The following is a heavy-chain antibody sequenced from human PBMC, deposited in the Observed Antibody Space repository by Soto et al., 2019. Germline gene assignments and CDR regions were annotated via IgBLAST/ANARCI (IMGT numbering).Heavy chain of an antibody. CDR2: ISYDGSNK. J-gene: IGHJ4*02. Sequence: QVQLVESGVGVVQPGRSLRLSCAASGFTFSSYGMHWVRQAPGKGLEWVAVISYDGSNKYYADSVKGRFTISRDNSKNTLYLQMNSLRAEDTAVYYCAKDDAAGTPKPDYWGQGTLVTVSS. D-gene: IGHD6-13*01. V-gene: IGHV3-30*18. CDR1: GFTFSSYG. CDR3: AKDDAAGTPKPDY.